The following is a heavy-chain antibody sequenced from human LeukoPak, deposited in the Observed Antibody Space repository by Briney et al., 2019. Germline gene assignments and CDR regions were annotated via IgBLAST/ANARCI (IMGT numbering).Heavy chain of an antibody. CDR2: ISYDGSNK. CDR1: GFTFSSYG. Sequence: PGGSLRLSCAASGFTFSSYGMHWVRQAPGKGLEWVAVISYDGSNKYYADSVKGRFTISRDNSKNTLYLQMNSLRAEDTAVYYCAKDQGDSSSSPTDYWGQGTLVTVSS. V-gene: IGHV3-30*18. D-gene: IGHD6-6*01. J-gene: IGHJ4*02. CDR3: AKDQGDSSSSPTDY.